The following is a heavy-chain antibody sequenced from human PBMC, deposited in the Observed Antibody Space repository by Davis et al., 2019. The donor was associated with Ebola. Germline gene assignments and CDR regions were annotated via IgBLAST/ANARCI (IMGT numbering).Heavy chain of an antibody. Sequence: GESLKISCAASGFTFSSYAMSWVRQAPGKGLEWVSAISGSGGSTYYADSVKGRFTISRDNAKNSLSLQMNSLKTEDTAVYYCTTEDWPQYYYYIDVWGKGTTVTVSS. CDR1: GFTFSSYA. CDR2: ISGSGGST. CDR3: TTEDWPQYYYYIDV. D-gene: IGHD3/OR15-3a*01. J-gene: IGHJ6*03. V-gene: IGHV3-23*01.